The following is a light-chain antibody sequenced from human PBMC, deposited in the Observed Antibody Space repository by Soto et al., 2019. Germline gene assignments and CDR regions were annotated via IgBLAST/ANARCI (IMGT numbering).Light chain of an antibody. V-gene: IGKV3-20*01. J-gene: IGKJ3*01. CDR3: QQYGSSPPWFT. CDR1: QSVSSSY. CDR2: GAS. Sequence: EIVLTQSPATLSLSPGERATLSCRASQSVSSSYLAWYQQKPGQAPRLLIYGASSRATGIPDRFSGSGSGTDFTLTISRLEPEDFAVYYCQQYGSSPPWFTFGPGTKVDIK.